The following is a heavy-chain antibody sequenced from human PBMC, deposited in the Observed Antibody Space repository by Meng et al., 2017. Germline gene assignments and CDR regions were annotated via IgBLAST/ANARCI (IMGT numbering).Heavy chain of an antibody. D-gene: IGHD2-15*01. CDR2: INPNSGGT. Sequence: ASVKVSCKASGYTFTGYYMHWVRQAPGQGLEWMGWINPNSGGTNYAQKFQGRVTMTRDTSISTAYMELSRLRSDDTAVYYCARIGNCSGGSCYSFDYWGQGTLVTVSS. V-gene: IGHV1-2*02. CDR3: ARIGNCSGGSCYSFDY. J-gene: IGHJ4*02. CDR1: GYTFTGYY.